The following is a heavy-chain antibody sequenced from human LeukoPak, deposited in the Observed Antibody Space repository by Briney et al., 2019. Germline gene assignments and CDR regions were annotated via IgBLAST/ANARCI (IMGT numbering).Heavy chain of an antibody. CDR3: ARDGNSNFDY. CDR2: IYSGGST. J-gene: IGHJ4*02. Sequence: GGSLRLSCAAAGFTVCSNYMSWVRQAPGKGLEWVSVIYSGGSTYYADSVKGRFTISRDNSKNTLYLQMNSLRAEDTAVYYCARDGNSNFDYWGRGTLVTVSS. D-gene: IGHD4-11*01. V-gene: IGHV3-53*01. CDR1: GFTVCSNY.